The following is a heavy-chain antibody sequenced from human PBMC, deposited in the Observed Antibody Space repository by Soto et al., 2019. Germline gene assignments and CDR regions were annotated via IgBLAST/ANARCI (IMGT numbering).Heavy chain of an antibody. CDR1: GFSFSSYA. J-gene: IGHJ6*02. V-gene: IGHV3-23*01. Sequence: EVQVLESGGGLVQPGGSLRLSCAASGFSFSSYAMSWVRQAPGKGLEWVSAISGSGGSTYYADSVKGRFTISRDNSKNTLYLQMNSLRAEDTAVYYCAKAYDYVRYYYGMDVWGQGTTVTVSS. CDR3: AKAYDYVRYYYGMDV. D-gene: IGHD3-16*01. CDR2: ISGSGGST.